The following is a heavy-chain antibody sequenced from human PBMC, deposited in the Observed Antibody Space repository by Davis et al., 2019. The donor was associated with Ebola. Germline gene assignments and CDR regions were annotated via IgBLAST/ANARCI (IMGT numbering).Heavy chain of an antibody. CDR2: IYYSGST. V-gene: IGHV4-59*08. CDR1: GGSISSYY. CDR3: AAGGLSGRGFDY. D-gene: IGHD3-16*01. J-gene: IGHJ4*02. Sequence: SETLSLTCTVSGGSISSYYWSWIRQPPGKGLEWIGYIYYSGSTNYNPSLKSRVTISVDTSKNQFSLKLSSVTAAATAVYYWAAGGLSGRGFDYWGQGTLVTVSS.